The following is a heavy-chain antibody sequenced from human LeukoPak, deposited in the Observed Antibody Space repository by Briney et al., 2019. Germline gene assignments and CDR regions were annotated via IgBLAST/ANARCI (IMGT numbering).Heavy chain of an antibody. D-gene: IGHD3-22*01. CDR3: ASLDSSGYYSIDY. V-gene: IGHV3-21*01. CDR2: ISSSSSYI. CDR1: GFTFSSYS. J-gene: IGHJ4*02. Sequence: GGSLRLSCAASGFTFSSYSMNWVRQAPGKGLEWVSSISSSSSYIYYADSVKGRFTISRDNAKNSLYLQMDSLRAEDTAVYYCASLDSSGYYSIDYWGQGTLVTVSS.